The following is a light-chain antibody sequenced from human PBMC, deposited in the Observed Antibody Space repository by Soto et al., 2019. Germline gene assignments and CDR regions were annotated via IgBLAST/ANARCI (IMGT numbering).Light chain of an antibody. CDR2: NKN. CDR1: RSNIGSHP. CDR3: SSWDDSLNGPV. Sequence: HSVLTQPPSASGTPGQRVTVSCSGSRSNIGSHPVQWYQQLPGTAPKLLIFNKNLRPSGVPARFSGSTSGTSASLAISGLQSEDEADYYCSSWDDSLNGPVFGGGTKLTVL. V-gene: IGLV1-44*01. J-gene: IGLJ3*02.